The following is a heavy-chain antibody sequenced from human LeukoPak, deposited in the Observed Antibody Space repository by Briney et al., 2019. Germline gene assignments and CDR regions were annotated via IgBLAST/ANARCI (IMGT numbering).Heavy chain of an antibody. CDR2: ISGSGGST. CDR3: AKAPSYYGSGSLVYFDY. CDR1: GFTFSSYA. J-gene: IGHJ4*02. Sequence: GGSLRLSCAASGFTFSSYAMSWVRQAPGKGLEWVSAISGSGGSTYYADSVKGRFTISRDNSKNTLSLQMNSLRAEDTAVYYCAKAPSYYGSGSLVYFDYWGQGTLVTVSS. V-gene: IGHV3-23*01. D-gene: IGHD3-10*01.